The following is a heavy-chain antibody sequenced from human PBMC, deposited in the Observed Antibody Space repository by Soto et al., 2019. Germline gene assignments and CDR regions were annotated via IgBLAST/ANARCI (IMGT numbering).Heavy chain of an antibody. D-gene: IGHD3-3*01. J-gene: IGHJ6*02. CDR3: VGTRSYYDFWSGYYTGGYYGMDA. V-gene: IGHV4-59*01. CDR1: GGPISSSY. CDR2: IYYSAST. Sequence: SETLSLTCIASGGPISSSYWSWIRQPPGKALEWIGYIYYSASTNYNPSLKSRVTISVDTSKTQFSLNLSSVTAPDTAVYYCVGTRSYYDFWSGYYTGGYYGMDAWGQGTTVTVSS.